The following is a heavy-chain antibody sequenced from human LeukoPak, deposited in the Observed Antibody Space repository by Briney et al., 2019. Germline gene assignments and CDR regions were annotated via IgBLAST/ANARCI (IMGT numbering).Heavy chain of an antibody. D-gene: IGHD3-16*02. CDR3: ARDSPYYDYVWGSYRLYYFDY. CDR2: ISYDGSNK. J-gene: IGHJ4*02. CDR1: GFTFSSYA. V-gene: IGHV3-30-3*01. Sequence: GGSLRLSCAASGFTFSSYAMHWVRQAPGKGLEWVAVISYDGSNKYYADSVKGRFTISRDNSKNTLYLQMNSLRAEDTAVYYCARDSPYYDYVWGSYRLYYFDYWGQGTLVTVSS.